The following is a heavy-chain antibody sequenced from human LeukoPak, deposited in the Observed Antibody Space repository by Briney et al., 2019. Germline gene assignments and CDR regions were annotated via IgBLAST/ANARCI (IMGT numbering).Heavy chain of an antibody. CDR3: ARVPYSSSWYVVGRGPGAFDI. CDR1: GGTFSSYA. V-gene: IGHV1-69*04. D-gene: IGHD6-13*01. CDR2: IIPILGIA. J-gene: IGHJ3*02. Sequence: ASVKVSCKASGGTFSSYAISWVRQAPGQGLEWMGRIIPILGIANYAQKFQGRVTITADKSTSTAYMELSSLRSEDTAVYYCARVPYSSSWYVVGRGPGAFDIWGQGTMVTVSS.